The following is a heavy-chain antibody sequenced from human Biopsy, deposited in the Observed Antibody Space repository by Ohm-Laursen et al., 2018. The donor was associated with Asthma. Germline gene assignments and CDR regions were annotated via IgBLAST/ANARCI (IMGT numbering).Heavy chain of an antibody. CDR2: VSSDGHNI. D-gene: IGHD3-22*01. J-gene: IGHJ3*02. CDR3: ARQSGQDYGDSSGFDI. CDR1: GFTFRSYA. Sequence: SLRLSCTASGFTFRSYAMHWVRQGPGKGLEWVALVSSDGHNIYYEDSVKGRFTISRDNSRNRLYLQINRLTVEDSAVYFCARQSGQDYGDSSGFDIWGQGTKVAVSS. V-gene: IGHV3-30-3*01.